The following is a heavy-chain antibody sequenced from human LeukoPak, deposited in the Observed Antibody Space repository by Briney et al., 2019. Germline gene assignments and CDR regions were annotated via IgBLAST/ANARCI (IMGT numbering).Heavy chain of an antibody. D-gene: IGHD3-22*01. Sequence: PSETLSLTCTVSGGSISSSYYWVWIRQPPGKGLEWIGNIYYRGTTYYTPSLKSRLTISVDTSKNQFSLKLSSVTAADTAVYYCARASAVITLDYWGQGTLVTVSS. J-gene: IGHJ4*02. V-gene: IGHV4-39*07. CDR1: GGSISSSYY. CDR3: ARASAVITLDY. CDR2: IYYRGTT.